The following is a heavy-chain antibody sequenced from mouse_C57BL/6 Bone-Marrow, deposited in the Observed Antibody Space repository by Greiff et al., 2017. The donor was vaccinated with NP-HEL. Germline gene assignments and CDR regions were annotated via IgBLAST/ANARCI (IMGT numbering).Heavy chain of an antibody. Sequence: VKLVESGPGLVAPSQSLSITCTVSGFSLTSSGVSWVRQPPGKGLEWLGVIWGDGSTNYHSALISRLSISKDNSKSQVFLKLNSLQTDDTATYYCAKKKGELGRYAMDYWGQGTSVTVSS. V-gene: IGHV2-3*01. D-gene: IGHD4-1*01. CDR1: GFSLTSSG. CDR2: IWGDGST. J-gene: IGHJ4*01. CDR3: AKKKGELGRYAMDY.